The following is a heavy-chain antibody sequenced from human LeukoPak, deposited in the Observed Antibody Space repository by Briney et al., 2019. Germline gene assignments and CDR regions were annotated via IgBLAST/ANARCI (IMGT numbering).Heavy chain of an antibody. J-gene: IGHJ4*02. Sequence: GGSLRLSCAASGFTFSSYEMNWVRQAPGKGLEWVSYISSSGSTIYYADSVKGRFTISRDNSKNTLYLQMNSLRAEDTAVYYCAKDRGRWLQLSNYFDYWGQGTLVTVSS. CDR3: AKDRGRWLQLSNYFDY. CDR2: ISSSGSTI. V-gene: IGHV3-48*03. CDR1: GFTFSSYE. D-gene: IGHD5-24*01.